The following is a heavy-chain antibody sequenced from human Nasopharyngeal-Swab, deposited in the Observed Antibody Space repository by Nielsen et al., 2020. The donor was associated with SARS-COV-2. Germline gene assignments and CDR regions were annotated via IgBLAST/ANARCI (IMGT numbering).Heavy chain of an antibody. CDR3: ARGPYSSGYPYYYYYYMDV. D-gene: IGHD3-22*01. CDR2: IYHSGST. Sequence: WIRQPPGKGLEWIGEIYHSGSTNYNPSLKSRVTISVDKSKNQFSLKLSSVTAADTAVYYCARGPYSSGYPYYYYYYMDVWGKGTTVTVSS. J-gene: IGHJ6*03. V-gene: IGHV4-4*02.